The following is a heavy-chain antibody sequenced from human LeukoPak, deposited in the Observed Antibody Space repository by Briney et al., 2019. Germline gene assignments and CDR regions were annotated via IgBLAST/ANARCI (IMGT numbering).Heavy chain of an antibody. Sequence: LPGGSLKLSCAASGFTFSGSAMHWVRQASGKGLEWVGRIRSKANSYATAYAASVKGRFTISRDDSKNTAHLQMNSLKTEDTAVYYCTSRIVVVPAANKTSSDYWGQETLVTVSS. V-gene: IGHV3-73*01. D-gene: IGHD2-2*01. CDR2: IRSKANSYAT. J-gene: IGHJ4*02. CDR3: TSRIVVVPAANKTSSDY. CDR1: GFTFSGSA.